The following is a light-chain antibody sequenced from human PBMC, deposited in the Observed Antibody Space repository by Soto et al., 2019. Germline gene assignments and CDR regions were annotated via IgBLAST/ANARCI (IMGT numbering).Light chain of an antibody. J-gene: IGKJ4*01. Sequence: IVMTQSPATLSVAPGERVTFSCRASQGIGDTLAWYQHKPGQTPRLLIYDTSTRATGVPTRFSGSRSGAEFTLTINSLQSEDFAVYYCQPYNNWPLTFGGGTKVDIK. CDR1: QGIGDT. V-gene: IGKV3-15*01. CDR2: DTS. CDR3: QPYNNWPLT.